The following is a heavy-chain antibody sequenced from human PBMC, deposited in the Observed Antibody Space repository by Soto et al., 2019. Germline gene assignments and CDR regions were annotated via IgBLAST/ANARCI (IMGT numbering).Heavy chain of an antibody. CDR1: GFTFSSYG. CDR2: ISYDGSNK. D-gene: IGHD3-10*01. V-gene: IGHV3-30*18. J-gene: IGHJ4*02. Sequence: PGGSLRLSCAASGFTFSSYGMHWVRQAPGKGLEWVAVISYDGSNKYYADSVKGRFTISRDNSKNTLYLKMNSLRVEDTAVYYCAKDYYGSGSYLDYWGQGTLVTVSS. CDR3: AKDYYGSGSYLDY.